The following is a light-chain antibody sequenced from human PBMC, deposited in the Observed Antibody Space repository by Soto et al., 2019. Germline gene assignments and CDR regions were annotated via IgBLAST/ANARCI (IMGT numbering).Light chain of an antibody. CDR2: GTS. J-gene: IGKJ5*01. Sequence: EIVFTQSPGSLSLSPGDTVTLSCRASESISGNYLAWCQQQPGQAPRLLIYGTSNRDTGIPDRFSGSGSGTDFSLTISRLEPEDFSVYYCQQRSNWPITFGQGTRLEIK. CDR3: QQRSNWPIT. V-gene: IGKV3D-20*02. CDR1: ESISGNY.